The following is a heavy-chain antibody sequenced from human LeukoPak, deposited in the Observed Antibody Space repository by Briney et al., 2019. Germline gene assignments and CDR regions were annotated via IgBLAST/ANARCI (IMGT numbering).Heavy chain of an antibody. D-gene: IGHD3-22*01. V-gene: IGHV4-61*02. CDR2: IYTSGST. J-gene: IGHJ6*02. CDR1: GGSISSGSYY. CDR3: ARADSSGYLNYGMDV. Sequence: SETLSLTCTVSGGSISSGSYYWSWMRQPAGKGLEWIGRIYTSGSTNYNPSLKSRVTISVDTSKNQFSLKLSSVTAADTAVYYCARADSSGYLNYGMDVWGQGTTVTVSS.